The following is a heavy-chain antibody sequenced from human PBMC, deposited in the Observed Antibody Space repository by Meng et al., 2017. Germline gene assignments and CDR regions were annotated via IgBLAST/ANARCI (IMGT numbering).Heavy chain of an antibody. J-gene: IGHJ4*02. V-gene: IGHV1-2*06. CDR3: ARSERYVLGFDY. CDR1: GNTFPDYY. CDR2: INPKSGDT. Sequence: QGQLVQPGAKGTKPGDSVKVSCKPSGNTFPDYYIRWVRRAPGQGLEWMGRINPKSGDTHYAQKFQARVTMTGDTSISTAYMELSGLRFDDTAMYYCARSERYVLGFDYWGQGTLVTVSS. D-gene: IGHD3-16*01.